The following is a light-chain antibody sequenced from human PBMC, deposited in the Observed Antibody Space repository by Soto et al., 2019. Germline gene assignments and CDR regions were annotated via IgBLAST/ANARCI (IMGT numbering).Light chain of an antibody. J-gene: IGLJ1*01. CDR3: SSHTSSNSRV. CDR1: SSDVGGYNY. CDR2: EVS. V-gene: IGLV2-14*01. Sequence: QSVLTQPASVSGSPGQSITISCTGTSSDVGGYNYVSWYQQHPGKAPKLMIYEVSNRPSGVSYRFSGSKSGNTASLTISGLQAEDEADYYCSSHTSSNSRVFGTGTKVIV.